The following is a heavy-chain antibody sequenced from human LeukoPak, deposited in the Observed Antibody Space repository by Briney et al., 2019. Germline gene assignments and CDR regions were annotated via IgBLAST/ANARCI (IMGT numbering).Heavy chain of an antibody. D-gene: IGHD3-22*01. CDR3: VSPGGSGYLDDAFDI. CDR2: ISYDGSNK. J-gene: IGHJ3*02. CDR1: GFTFSSYA. V-gene: IGHV3-30-3*01. Sequence: PGRSLRLSCAASGFTFSSYAMHWVRQAPGKGLEWVAVISYDGSNKYYADSVKGRFTISRDNSKNTLYLQMNSLRAEDTAVYYCVSPGGSGYLDDAFDIWGQGAMVTVSS.